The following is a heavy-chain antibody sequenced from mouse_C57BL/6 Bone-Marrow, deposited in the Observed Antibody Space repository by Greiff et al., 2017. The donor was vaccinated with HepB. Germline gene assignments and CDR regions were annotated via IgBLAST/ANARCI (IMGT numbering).Heavy chain of an antibody. D-gene: IGHD2-12*01. Sequence: EVKVVESGGGLVQPGGSLSLSCAASGFTFTDYYMSWVRQPPGKALEWLGFIRNKANGYTTEYSASVKGRFTISRDNSQSILYLQMNALRAEDSATYYCASLYYSPVYAMDYWGQGTSVTVSS. CDR2: IRNKANGYTT. CDR1: GFTFTDYY. V-gene: IGHV7-3*01. CDR3: ASLYYSPVYAMDY. J-gene: IGHJ4*01.